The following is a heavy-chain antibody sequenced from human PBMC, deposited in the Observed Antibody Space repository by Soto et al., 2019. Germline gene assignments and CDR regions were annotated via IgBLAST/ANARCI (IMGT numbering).Heavy chain of an antibody. CDR3: ARRSAMGTFGGVSA. V-gene: IGHV4-61*01. D-gene: IGHD3-16*01. Sequence: ASETLSLTCTVSGASLSSGSYFWSWIRQPPGKGLEYIGYMYYSGSTNYNPSLKSRVTISSDTPKNKFSLRLKSVTAADTAIYYCARRSAMGTFGGVSAWGPGTLVTVSS. CDR2: MYYSGST. CDR1: GASLSSGSYF. J-gene: IGHJ4*02.